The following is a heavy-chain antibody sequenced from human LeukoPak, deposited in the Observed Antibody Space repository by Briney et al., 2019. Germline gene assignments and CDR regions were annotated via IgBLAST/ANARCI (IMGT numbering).Heavy chain of an antibody. D-gene: IGHD3-9*01. V-gene: IGHV6-1*01. J-gene: IGHJ4*02. CDR3: ARAFYGILTGFRGHFDS. CDR1: GDSVSSNSAA. CDR2: AVERSKWNN. Sequence: SQTLSLTCAISGDSVSSNSAAWHWIRQSPSRGLEWLGRAVERSKWNNDYAVFVKSRITINADTSTNQFSLQLNSVTPEDTAVYYCARAFYGILTGFRGHFDSWGQGTLVTVSS.